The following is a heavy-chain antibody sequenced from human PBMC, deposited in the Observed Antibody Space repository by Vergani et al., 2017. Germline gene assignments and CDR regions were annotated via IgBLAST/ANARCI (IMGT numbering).Heavy chain of an antibody. J-gene: IGHJ4*02. Sequence: QVQLVESGGGVVQPGRSLRLSCAASGFTFSSYGMHWVRQAPGKGLEWVAVISYDGSNKYYADSVKGRFTISRDNSKNTLYLQMNSLRAEDTVVYYCAKVRYSSGLTFDYWGQGTLVTVSS. V-gene: IGHV3-30*18. CDR1: GFTFSSYG. CDR3: AKVRYSSGLTFDY. D-gene: IGHD6-19*01. CDR2: ISYDGSNK.